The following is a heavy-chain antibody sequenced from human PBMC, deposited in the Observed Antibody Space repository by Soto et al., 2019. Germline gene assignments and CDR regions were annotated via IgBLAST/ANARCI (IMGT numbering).Heavy chain of an antibody. CDR1: GFTLSTYG. CDR3: AKYSSSSHYYYYYGMDV. D-gene: IGHD6-6*01. Sequence: QVQLVHSGGGVVQPGRSLRLSCAASGFTLSTYGMHWVRQAPGKGLEWVALISRDGSASYYADSVKGRFIISRDTSNNTLYIQMNGLRTADTAVYYCAKYSSSSHYYYYYGMDVWGQGTTVTVSS. V-gene: IGHV3-30*18. J-gene: IGHJ6*02. CDR2: ISRDGSAS.